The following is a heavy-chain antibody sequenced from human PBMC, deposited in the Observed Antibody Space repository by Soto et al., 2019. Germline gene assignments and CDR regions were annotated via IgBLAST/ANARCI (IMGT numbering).Heavy chain of an antibody. Sequence: ASVKVSCKASGYTFTSYYMHWVRQAPGQGLEWMGWINPNIGTANYAQKFQGRVTMTADESTSTAYMELSSLRSEDTAVYYCARGDIVLVPAAIGYYYYGMDVWGQGTTVTVSS. D-gene: IGHD2-2*01. V-gene: IGHV1-69*13. CDR1: GYTFTSYY. J-gene: IGHJ6*02. CDR3: ARGDIVLVPAAIGYYYYGMDV. CDR2: INPNIGTA.